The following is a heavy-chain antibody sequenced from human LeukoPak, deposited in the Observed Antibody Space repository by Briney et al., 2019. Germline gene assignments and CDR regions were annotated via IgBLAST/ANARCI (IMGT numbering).Heavy chain of an antibody. V-gene: IGHV3-53*01. CDR1: GFTVSSNY. J-gene: IGHJ4*02. Sequence: HAGGSLRLSCAASGFTVSSNYMSWVRQAPGKGLECISTISDDSSFTYYADSVKGRSAISRDDSKNTLYLQMNNLKVEDTAVYYCAKDRCSGVGCDSFHSWGQGALVTVSS. CDR3: AKDRCSGVGCDSFHS. CDR2: ISDDSSFT. D-gene: IGHD2-15*01.